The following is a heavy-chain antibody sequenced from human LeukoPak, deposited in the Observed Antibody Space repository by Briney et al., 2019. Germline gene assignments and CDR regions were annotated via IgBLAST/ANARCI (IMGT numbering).Heavy chain of an antibody. CDR3: AGQWAVANTRRFAI. V-gene: IGHV4-4*07. J-gene: IGHJ3*02. CDR2: IYTSGST. CDR1: GGSISSYY. D-gene: IGHD6-19*01. Sequence: PSETLSLTCTISGGSISSYYWSWLRQPAGKGLEWIGRIYTSGSTNYNPSLKSRVTMSVDTSKNQFSLKLRSVTAADTAVYYCAGQWAVANTRRFAIWGQGSRVTVSS.